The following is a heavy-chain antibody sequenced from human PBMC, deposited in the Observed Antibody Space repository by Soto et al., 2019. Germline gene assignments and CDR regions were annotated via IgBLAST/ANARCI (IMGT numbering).Heavy chain of an antibody. Sequence: QVHLVQSGAEVKRPGSSVRVSCRASGGTFYTYAFTWVRQAPGQGLEWMGGITPMIGTTKYAQKFHGRVTYSADESTTTAYMELSNLRSDDTAVYHCARDVSVMTSVFGFWGQGTRITVSS. J-gene: IGHJ4*02. CDR2: ITPMIGTT. D-gene: IGHD3-10*01. CDR1: GGTFYTYA. CDR3: ARDVSVMTSVFGF. V-gene: IGHV1-69*01.